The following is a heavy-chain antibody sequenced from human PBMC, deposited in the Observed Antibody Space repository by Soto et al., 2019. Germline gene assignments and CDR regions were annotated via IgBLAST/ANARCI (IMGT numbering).Heavy chain of an antibody. CDR2: IYNTGST. D-gene: IGHD6-13*01. CDR3: ARGAAGTVGLSWFDP. Sequence: PSETLSLTCTVSGGSISFYYWSWIRQPPGKGLEWIGYIYNTGSTNYNPSLKSRITISVATSKNQFSLKLSSVTAADTAVYYCARGAAGTVGLSWFDPWGQGTLVTVPS. CDR1: GGSISFYY. J-gene: IGHJ5*02. V-gene: IGHV4-59*01.